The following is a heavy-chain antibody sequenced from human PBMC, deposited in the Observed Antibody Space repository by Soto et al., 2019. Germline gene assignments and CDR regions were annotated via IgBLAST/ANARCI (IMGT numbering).Heavy chain of an antibody. CDR1: GFTFTRHG. J-gene: IGHJ4*01. Sequence: GGSLRLSCAASGFTFTRHGMHWVRQAPGKGLEWVTFISFDGSNTHYADSVNGRFTVSRDNSKNTLFLQMNSLRVEDTAVYYCAKEWIYYSGSNYHFDYWGQGTLVTVSS. CDR2: ISFDGSNT. V-gene: IGHV3-30*18. D-gene: IGHD1-26*01. CDR3: AKEWIYYSGSNYHFDY.